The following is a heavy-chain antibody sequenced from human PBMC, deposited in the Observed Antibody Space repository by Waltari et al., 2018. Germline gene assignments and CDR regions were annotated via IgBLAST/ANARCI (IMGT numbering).Heavy chain of an antibody. CDR1: GYTFTDSY. V-gene: IGHV1-2*06. J-gene: IGHJ4*02. Sequence: QVQLVQSGAEVRKPGASVKVSCKTSGYTFTDSYIHWVRQAPGQGLEWKGRMNPNNNYPIYEQKFQGRVTMTRDTSITTAYMELSSLTSDDTALYYCVTQRPWEDYWGQGTRVTVSP. CDR2: MNPNNNYP. CDR3: VTQRPWEDY. D-gene: IGHD1-26*01.